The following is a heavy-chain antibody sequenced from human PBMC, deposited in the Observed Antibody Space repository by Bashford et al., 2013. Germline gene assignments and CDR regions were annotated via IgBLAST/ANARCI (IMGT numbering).Heavy chain of an antibody. CDR1: GFTFDDFA. V-gene: IGHV3-9*01. CDR3: ARDSSRDSGWIRLDP. J-gene: IGHJ5*02. CDR2: ISWNSGSI. Sequence: GGSLRLSCAASGFTFDDFAMHWVRQAPGKGLEWVSGISWNSGSIDYADSVKGRFTIFRDNSNNTLYLHLNSLTAEDTAVYSCARDSSRDSGWIRLDPWGQGTLVTVSS. D-gene: IGHD6-19*01.